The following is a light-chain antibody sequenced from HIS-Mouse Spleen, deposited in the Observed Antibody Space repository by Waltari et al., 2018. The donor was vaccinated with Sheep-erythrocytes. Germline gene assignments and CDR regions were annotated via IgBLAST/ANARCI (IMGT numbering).Light chain of an antibody. CDR1: KLGDQY. Sequence: SYELTQPPSVSVSPGQTASLPCSGDKLGDQYACWYQQKPGQSPVLVIYQDSKRPSGIPDRFSGSKSGNTASLTISGLQAEDEADYYCCSYAGSYNHVFATGTKVTVL. CDR3: CSYAGSYNHV. V-gene: IGLV3-1*01. CDR2: QDS. J-gene: IGLJ1*01.